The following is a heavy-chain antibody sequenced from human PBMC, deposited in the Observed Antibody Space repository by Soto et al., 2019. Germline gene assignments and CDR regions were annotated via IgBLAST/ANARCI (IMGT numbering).Heavy chain of an antibody. CDR2: INHSGST. CDR1: GGSFSGYY. CDR3: ARGKAFSVDQRLNAFDI. D-gene: IGHD5-12*01. J-gene: IGHJ3*02. Sequence: QVQLQQWGAGLLKPSETLSLTCAVYGGSFSGYYWSWIRQPPGKGLEWIGEINHSGSTNYNPSLKSRVTISVDTSKNQFSLKLSSVTAADTAVYYCARGKAFSVDQRLNAFDIWGQGTMVTVSS. V-gene: IGHV4-34*01.